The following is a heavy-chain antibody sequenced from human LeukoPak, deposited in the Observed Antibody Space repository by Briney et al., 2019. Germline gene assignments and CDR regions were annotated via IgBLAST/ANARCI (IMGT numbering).Heavy chain of an antibody. D-gene: IGHD5-18*01. CDR1: GFTFSSYS. V-gene: IGHV3-48*02. CDR2: ISSSSSTI. J-gene: IGHJ4*02. Sequence: GGSLRLSCAASGFTFSSYSMNWVRQAPGKGLEWVSYISSSSSTIYYADSVKGRFTISRDNAKNSLYLQMNSLRDGDTAVYYCARPGYSYGYYFDYWGQGTLVTVSS. CDR3: ARPGYSYGYYFDY.